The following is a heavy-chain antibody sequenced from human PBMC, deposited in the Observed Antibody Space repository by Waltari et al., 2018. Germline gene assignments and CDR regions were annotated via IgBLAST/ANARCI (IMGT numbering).Heavy chain of an antibody. Sequence: EVQLVESGGGMLRPGGSLRLSCAASGSTFNDSGWCWVRQVPGKGLEWVSGINWSGARTSYADSVMGRFTVSRDNAMNSLYLEMSSLRAEDTALYYCVREVFGSGWRESYFFDYWGQGTVVTVSS. CDR2: INWSGART. CDR3: VREVFGSGWRESYFFDY. V-gene: IGHV3-20*04. D-gene: IGHD6-19*01. CDR1: GSTFNDSG. J-gene: IGHJ4*02.